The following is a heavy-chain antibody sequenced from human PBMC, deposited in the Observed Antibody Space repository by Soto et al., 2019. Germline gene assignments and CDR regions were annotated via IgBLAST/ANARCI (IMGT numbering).Heavy chain of an antibody. CDR3: AKEDRQLGDYGSGSFDY. D-gene: IGHD3-10*01. J-gene: IGHJ4*02. Sequence: EVQLVESGGVVVQPGGSLRLSCAASGFTFDDYTMHWVRQAPGKGLEWVSLISWDGGSTYYADTVKGRFTISRDNSKNSLFLQMNSLRTEDTALYYCAKEDRQLGDYGSGSFDYWGQGTLVTVSS. CDR2: ISWDGGST. CDR1: GFTFDDYT. V-gene: IGHV3-43*01.